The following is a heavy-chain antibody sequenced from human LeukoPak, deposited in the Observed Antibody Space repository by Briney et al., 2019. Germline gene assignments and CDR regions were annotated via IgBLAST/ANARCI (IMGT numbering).Heavy chain of an antibody. CDR1: GGSVSSGSYC. CDR3: ARVPSGWYWFDP. J-gene: IGHJ5*02. CDR2: IYYSGST. V-gene: IGHV4-61*01. D-gene: IGHD6-19*01. Sequence: PSETLSLTCTVSGGSVSSGSYCWSWIRQPPGKGLEWIGYIYYSGSTNYNPSLKSRVTISVDTSKNQFSLKLSSVTAADTAVYCCARVPSGWYWFDPWGQGTLVTVSS.